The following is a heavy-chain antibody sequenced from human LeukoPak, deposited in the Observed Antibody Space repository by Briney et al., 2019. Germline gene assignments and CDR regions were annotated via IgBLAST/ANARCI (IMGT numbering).Heavy chain of an antibody. J-gene: IGHJ4*02. D-gene: IGHD3-22*01. CDR2: VGAYNGNT. Sequence: GASVTLSFTSSGYTFTIYGISWGRHPPGQGIEWMGWVGAYNGNTNYAQKLQGRVTMTTGTSTSTAYMELRSLRSDDTAVYYCARGGYYDSSGYYRDFDYWGQGTLVTVSS. CDR3: ARGGYYDSSGYYRDFDY. V-gene: IGHV1-18*01. CDR1: GYTFTIYG.